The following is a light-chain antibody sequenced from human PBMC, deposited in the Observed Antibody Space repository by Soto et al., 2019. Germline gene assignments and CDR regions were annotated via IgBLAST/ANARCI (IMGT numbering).Light chain of an antibody. CDR1: SSNIGAGYD. CDR2: GNS. V-gene: IGLV1-40*01. Sequence: QSVLTQPPSVSGAPGQRVTISCTGSSSNIGAGYDVHWYQQIPGTAPKLLIYGNSNRPSGVPDRFSGSKSGTSASLAITGLQAENEADYYCQSYDRSLGGVGFGGGTKLTGL. CDR3: QSYDRSLGGVG. J-gene: IGLJ2*01.